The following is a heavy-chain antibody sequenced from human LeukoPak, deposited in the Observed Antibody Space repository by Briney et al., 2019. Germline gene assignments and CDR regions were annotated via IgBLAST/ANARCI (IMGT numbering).Heavy chain of an antibody. J-gene: IGHJ6*03. D-gene: IGHD3-22*01. CDR3: ARGRQDVTMIVVVMTAVSYYLDV. CDR2: MNPSGST. CDR1: GGSFSGYY. Sequence: SETLSLTCAVDGGSFSGYYWTWIRQTPEKGLEWIGEMNPSGSTNYNPSLKSRVTISVDTSKNQFSLELSSVTAADTAVYYCARGRQDVTMIVVVMTAVSYYLDVWGKGTTVTVS. V-gene: IGHV4-34*01.